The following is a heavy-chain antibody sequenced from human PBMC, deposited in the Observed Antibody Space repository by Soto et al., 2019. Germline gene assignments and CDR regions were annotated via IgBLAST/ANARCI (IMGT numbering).Heavy chain of an antibody. Sequence: SETLSLTCSVSGGSVSDKTYYWSWIRQPPGKRLEWIGYVYYSGTTNYNPSLKSRVTISVDLSKNRFSLRLSSVTTADTALYYCARTTAVPNALRSRYFFDYWGQGTLVTVSS. V-gene: IGHV4-61*01. CDR1: GGSVSDKTYY. CDR3: ARTTAVPNALRSRYFFDY. D-gene: IGHD4-17*01. CDR2: VYYSGTT. J-gene: IGHJ4*02.